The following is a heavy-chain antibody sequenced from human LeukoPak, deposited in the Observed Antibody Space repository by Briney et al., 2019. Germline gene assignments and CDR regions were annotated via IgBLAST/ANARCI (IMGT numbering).Heavy chain of an antibody. CDR3: ASLYGDYVGSDY. CDR1: GYSFTVYY. J-gene: IGHJ4*02. V-gene: IGHV1-2*02. CDR2: INPNSGGT. Sequence: VASVKVSCKASGYSFTVYYMHWVRQAPGQGLEWMGWINPNSGGTNYAQKFRGRVTMTRDTSISTAYMELSRLRSDDTAVYYCASLYGDYVGSDYWGQGTLVTVSS. D-gene: IGHD4-17*01.